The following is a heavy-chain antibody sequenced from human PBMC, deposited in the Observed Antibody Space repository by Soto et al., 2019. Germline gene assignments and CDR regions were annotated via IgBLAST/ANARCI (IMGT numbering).Heavy chain of an antibody. CDR2: IYYSGGT. CDR1: GGSISSSSYY. V-gene: IGHV4-39*01. D-gene: IGHD6-25*01. Sequence: QLQLQESGPGLVKPSETLSLTCTVSGGSISSSSYYWGWIRQPPGKGPEWIGSIYYSGGTYYNPSLKSRVAISVDTSNNQFSLKLSSVTAADTAVYYCARLGLAARYNWFDPWGQGTLVTVSS. CDR3: ARLGLAARYNWFDP. J-gene: IGHJ5*02.